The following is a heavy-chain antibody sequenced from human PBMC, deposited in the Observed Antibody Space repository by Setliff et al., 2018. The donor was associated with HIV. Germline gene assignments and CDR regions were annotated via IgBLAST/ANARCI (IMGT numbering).Heavy chain of an antibody. Sequence: ASVKVSCKASGYSFSSYGIGWVRLAPGQGLEWMGWISAYNGNTNYAQKLQGRVTMTTDTSTSTVYMELRSLRSDGTAVYYCARYDSSGYYPPNYYYGMDVWGQGTTVTVSS. V-gene: IGHV1-18*01. CDR1: GYSFSSYG. D-gene: IGHD3-22*01. CDR2: ISAYNGNT. J-gene: IGHJ6*02. CDR3: ARYDSSGYYPPNYYYGMDV.